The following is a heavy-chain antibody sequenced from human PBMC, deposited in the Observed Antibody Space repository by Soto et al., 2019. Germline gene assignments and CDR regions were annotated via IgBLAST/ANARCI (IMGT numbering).Heavy chain of an antibody. Sequence: TLSLTCTVSGDSIGSGNKYWSWIRQAPGKGLEWIGYIYYSGSTNYNPSLKSRVTISVDTSKNQFSLKLSSVTAADTAVYYCARLYYDTSAFHIWGQGTMVTVSS. J-gene: IGHJ3*02. CDR2: IYYSGST. CDR3: ARLYYDTSAFHI. CDR1: GDSIGSGNKY. D-gene: IGHD3-22*01. V-gene: IGHV4-61*01.